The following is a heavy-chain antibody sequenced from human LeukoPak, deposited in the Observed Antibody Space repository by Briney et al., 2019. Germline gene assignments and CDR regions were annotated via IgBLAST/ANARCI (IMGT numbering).Heavy chain of an antibody. V-gene: IGHV3-30*02. Sequence: PGRSLRLSCAASGFTFSSYGMHWVRQAPGKGLEWVAFIRYDGSNKYYADSVKGRFTISRDNSKNTLYLQMNSLRAEDTAVYYCAKVPKYSSSHFDYWGQGTLVTVSS. J-gene: IGHJ4*02. D-gene: IGHD6-6*01. CDR1: GFTFSSYG. CDR2: IRYDGSNK. CDR3: AKVPKYSSSHFDY.